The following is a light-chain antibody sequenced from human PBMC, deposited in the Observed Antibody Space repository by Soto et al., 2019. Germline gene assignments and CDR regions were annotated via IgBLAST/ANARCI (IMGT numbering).Light chain of an antibody. V-gene: IGKV1-9*01. Sequence: DIQLTQSPSFLSASVGDRVTITCRASQGISSYLAWYQQKPGKAPKLLIYAASTLQSGVPSRFSGSGSGTEFTLTISGLQPEDFATYYCQQLNSYPFLTFGGGTNVEIK. CDR1: QGISSY. CDR2: AAS. CDR3: QQLNSYPFLT. J-gene: IGKJ4*01.